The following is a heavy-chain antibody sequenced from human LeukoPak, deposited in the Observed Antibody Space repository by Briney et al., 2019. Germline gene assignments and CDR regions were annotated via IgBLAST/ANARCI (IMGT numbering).Heavy chain of an antibody. D-gene: IGHD2-21*01. Sequence: HSGGSLRLSCAASGFTVSTNYMSWVRQAPGKGLEWVSVIYSGGSTYYADSVKGRFTTSRDNSKNTLYLQMNSLRAEDTAVYYCATSTAYCGGDCYSYWGQGTLVTVSS. CDR1: GFTVSTNY. J-gene: IGHJ4*02. V-gene: IGHV3-53*01. CDR2: IYSGGST. CDR3: ATSTAYCGGDCYSY.